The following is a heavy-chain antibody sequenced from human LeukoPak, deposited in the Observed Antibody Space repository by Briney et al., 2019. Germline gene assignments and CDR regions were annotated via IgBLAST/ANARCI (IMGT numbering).Heavy chain of an antibody. D-gene: IGHD6-13*01. CDR3: ARAGGIRYFDY. J-gene: IGHJ4*02. CDR2: IKQDGSEK. CDR1: EFTFSSSW. V-gene: IGHV3-7*01. Sequence: GGSLRLSCEASEFTFSSSWMSWVRQAPGKGLEWVANIKQDGSEKYYVDSLRGRFTISRDNAKNSLYLQMNSLRAEDTAVYYCARAGGIRYFDYWGQGTLVTVSS.